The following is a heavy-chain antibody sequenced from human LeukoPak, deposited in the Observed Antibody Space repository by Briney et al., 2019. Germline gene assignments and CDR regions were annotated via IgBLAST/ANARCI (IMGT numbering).Heavy chain of an antibody. V-gene: IGHV1-69*04. CDR1: GGTFSSYA. Sequence: SVKVSCKASGGTFSSYAISWVRQAPGQGLEWMGRLIPILGIANYAQKFQGRVTITADKSTSTAYMELSSLRSEDTAVYYCARVSPPVAAAGTGPRTPNSGFFDYWGQGTLVTVSS. D-gene: IGHD6-13*01. CDR2: LIPILGIA. J-gene: IGHJ4*02. CDR3: ARVSPPVAAAGTGPRTPNSGFFDY.